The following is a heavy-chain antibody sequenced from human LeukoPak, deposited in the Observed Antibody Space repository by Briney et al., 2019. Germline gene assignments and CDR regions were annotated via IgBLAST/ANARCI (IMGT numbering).Heavy chain of an antibody. CDR1: GFTFSTFSSYG. CDR2: ISGSGGST. D-gene: IGHD6-19*01. J-gene: IGHJ4*02. Sequence: GGSLRLSCVASGFTFSTFSSYGMTWVRQAPGKGLEWVSGISGSGGSTYYADSVKGRFTISRDNSKNTLYLQMNNLRAEDTAVYYCAKDHSSCWFHGDADYWGQGTLVTVSS. CDR3: AKDHSSCWFHGDADY. V-gene: IGHV3-23*01.